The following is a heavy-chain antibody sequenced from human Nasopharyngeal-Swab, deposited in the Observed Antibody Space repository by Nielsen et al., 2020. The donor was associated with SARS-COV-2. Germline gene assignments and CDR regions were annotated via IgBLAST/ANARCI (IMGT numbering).Heavy chain of an antibody. V-gene: IGHV4-38-2*01. CDR1: GYSISSGYY. D-gene: IGHD2-2*01. Sequence: SETLSLTCAVSGYSISSGYYWGWIRQPPGKGLEWIGSIYHSGSTYYNPSLKSRVTISVDTSKNQFSLKLSSVTAADTAVYYCARHAAGEYQLTYYFDYWGQGTLVTVSS. J-gene: IGHJ4*02. CDR2: IYHSGST. CDR3: ARHAAGEYQLTYYFDY.